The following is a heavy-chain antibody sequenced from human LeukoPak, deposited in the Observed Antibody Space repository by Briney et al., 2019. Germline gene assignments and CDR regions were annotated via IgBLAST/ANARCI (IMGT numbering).Heavy chain of an antibody. CDR1: GFTFSSYW. J-gene: IGHJ3*02. CDR3: ARDDLYSGYADTFDAFDI. V-gene: IGHV3-7*01. CDR2: IKQDGSEK. Sequence: GGSLRLSCAASGFTFSSYWMSWVRQAPGKGLEWVANIKQDGSEKYYVDSVKGRFTISRDNAKNSLYLQMNSLRAEDTAVYYCARDDLYSGYADTFDAFDIWGQGTMVTVSS. D-gene: IGHD5-12*01.